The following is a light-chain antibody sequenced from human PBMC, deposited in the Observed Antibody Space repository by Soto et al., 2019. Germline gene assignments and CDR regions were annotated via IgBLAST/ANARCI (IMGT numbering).Light chain of an antibody. J-gene: IGKJ1*01. Sequence: EIVLTQSPATLSLSPGERATLSCRASESVRGYLAWYQQKPGQAPRLLIYGASSRATGIPDRFSGSGSGTDFTLTIRRLEPEDFAVYYCQQYGSSPRTFGQGTKVDIK. V-gene: IGKV3-20*01. CDR2: GAS. CDR3: QQYGSSPRT. CDR1: ESVRGY.